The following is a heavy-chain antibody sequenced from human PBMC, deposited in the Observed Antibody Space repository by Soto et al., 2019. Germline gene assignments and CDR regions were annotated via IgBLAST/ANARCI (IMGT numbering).Heavy chain of an antibody. J-gene: IGHJ4*02. V-gene: IGHV3-74*01. CDR3: ARDGPGTPDLAY. Sequence: EVQLVESGGGLLQPGGSLRLSCAASGFTLSSYWMHWVRQAPGKGLVWISHITSDGSSATYADSVKGRFTISRDNAKNRLYLQLSRLRVEDTAVYYCARDGPGTPDLAYWGQGTLVTVSS. D-gene: IGHD3-10*01. CDR2: ITSDGSSA. CDR1: GFTLSSYW.